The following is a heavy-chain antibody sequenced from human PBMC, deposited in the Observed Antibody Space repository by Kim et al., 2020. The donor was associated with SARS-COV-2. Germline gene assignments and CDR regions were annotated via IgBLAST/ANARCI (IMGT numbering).Heavy chain of an antibody. D-gene: IGHD2-2*01. Sequence: ASVKVSCKASGHTFTSYAIHWVRQAPGQRLQWMGWINAVNGNTKYSQKFQGRVTITRATSASTAYLELSSLRSEDTAVYYCAREWGYCSSTTCYWDYWGQGTLVTVSS. J-gene: IGHJ4*02. V-gene: IGHV1-3*01. CDR1: GHTFTSYA. CDR2: INAVNGNT. CDR3: AREWGYCSSTTCYWDY.